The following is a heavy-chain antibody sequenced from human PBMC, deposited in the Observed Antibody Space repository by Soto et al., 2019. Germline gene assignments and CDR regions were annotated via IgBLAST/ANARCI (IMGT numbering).Heavy chain of an antibody. Sequence: GGAVKVSCKASGYTLTDNYMHWVREAPGQGVEWMGGINPNGGTNYPQKFQARVTMTSDTSISTSYMELSRLRSDDTAVYYCARSLTTLTTLLDYWGQGTLVTVSS. D-gene: IGHD4-17*01. CDR3: ARSLTTLTTLLDY. CDR2: INPNGGT. J-gene: IGHJ4*02. V-gene: IGHV1-2*02. CDR1: GYTLTDNY.